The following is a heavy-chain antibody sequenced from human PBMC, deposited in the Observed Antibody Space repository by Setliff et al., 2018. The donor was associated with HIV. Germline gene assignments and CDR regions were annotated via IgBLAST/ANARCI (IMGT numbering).Heavy chain of an antibody. Sequence: ASVKVSCKASGYAFTGYYIHWVRQAPGQGLEWMGRINPNSGGTNYAQKLQGRVTTTRDTSISTAYMELSRLTSDDTAVYYCARHTAMVNYFDDWGQGTLVTVSS. D-gene: IGHD5-18*01. CDR3: ARHTAMVNYFDD. CDR2: INPNSGGT. J-gene: IGHJ4*02. CDR1: GYAFTGYY. V-gene: IGHV1-2*06.